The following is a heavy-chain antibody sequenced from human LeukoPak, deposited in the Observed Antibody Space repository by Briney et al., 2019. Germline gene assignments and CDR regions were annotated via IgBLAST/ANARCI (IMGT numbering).Heavy chain of an antibody. CDR1: GFTFSSYA. CDR2: ISGSGGST. V-gene: IGHV3-23*01. Sequence: GGSLRLSCAASGFTFSSYAMSWVRQAPGKGLEWVSAISGSGGSTYYADSVKGRFTISRDNSKNTLYLQMNSLRAEDTAVYYCAEVFSSSWYGEDAFDIWGQGTMVTVSS. D-gene: IGHD6-13*01. CDR3: AEVFSSSWYGEDAFDI. J-gene: IGHJ3*02.